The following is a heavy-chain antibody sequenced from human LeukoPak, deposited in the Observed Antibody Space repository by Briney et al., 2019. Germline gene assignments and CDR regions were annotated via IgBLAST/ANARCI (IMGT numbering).Heavy chain of an antibody. V-gene: IGHV3-74*01. J-gene: IGHJ6*02. CDR2: LSSDGNSI. CDR1: GFTFSSYW. CDR3: AREVGATSGAYFYYGMDV. D-gene: IGHD1-26*01. Sequence: GGSLRLSCAASGFTFSSYWMHWVRQVPGKGLVWVSRLSSDGNSITYADSVKGRFTISRDNAKNTLYLQMNSLRVEDTAMYYCAREVGATSGAYFYYGMDVWGQGTTVTVSS.